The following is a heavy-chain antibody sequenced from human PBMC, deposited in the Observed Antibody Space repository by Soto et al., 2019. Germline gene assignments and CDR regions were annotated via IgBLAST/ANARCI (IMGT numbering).Heavy chain of an antibody. V-gene: IGHV3-30*18. CDR1: GFTFSSYG. CDR3: AKGLLVGATVYYYYGMDV. CDR2: ISYDGSNK. D-gene: IGHD1-26*01. Sequence: GGSLRLSCAASGFTFSSYGMHWVRQAPGKGLEWVAVISYDGSNKYYADSVKGRFTISRDNSKNTLYLQMNSLRAEDTAVYYCAKGLLVGATVYYYYGMDVWGQGTTVTVSS. J-gene: IGHJ6*02.